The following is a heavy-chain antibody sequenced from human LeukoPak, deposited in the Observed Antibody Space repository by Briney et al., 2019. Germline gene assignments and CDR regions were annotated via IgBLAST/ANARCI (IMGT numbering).Heavy chain of an antibody. Sequence: SETLSLTCTVSDDSISSYYWSWIRQPPGKGLEWIGYIYYSGSTNYNPSLKSRVTISIDTSKNQFSLKLSSVTAADTAVYYCARRGASSSWYYWFDPWGQGTLVTVSS. V-gene: IGHV4-59*08. D-gene: IGHD6-13*01. CDR1: DDSISSYY. J-gene: IGHJ5*02. CDR3: ARRGASSSWYYWFDP. CDR2: IYYSGST.